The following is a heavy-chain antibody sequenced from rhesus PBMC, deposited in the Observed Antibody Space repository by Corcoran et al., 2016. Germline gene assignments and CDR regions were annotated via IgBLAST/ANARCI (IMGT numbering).Heavy chain of an antibody. CDR2: VDPEDGEA. J-gene: IGHJ4*01. V-gene: IGHV1-111*02. Sequence: EVQLVQSGAEGKKPGASVKISCKASGYTFTDYYLNRVPQAPGKGLEWMGRVDPEDGEAIHAQKFQDRVTITADTSTDTAYMELSSLRSEDTAVYYCATGGGLAAAYFDYWGQGVLVTVSS. CDR1: GYTFTDYY. CDR3: ATGGGLAAAYFDY. D-gene: IGHD6-31*01.